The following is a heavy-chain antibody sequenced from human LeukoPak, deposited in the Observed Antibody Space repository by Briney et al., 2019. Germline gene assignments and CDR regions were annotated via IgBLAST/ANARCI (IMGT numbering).Heavy chain of an antibody. CDR3: ARAGYCSSTSCQWVPLV. Sequence: SETLSLTCTASGDSMKNYSWIWLRQSPGKGLEWVGYIYYSGSTYYNPSLKSRVTMSVDTSKKQFSLKLSPVTAADTAVYYCARAGYCSSTSCQWVPLVWGQGTTVTVSS. D-gene: IGHD2-2*03. CDR2: IYYSGST. V-gene: IGHV4-59*13. CDR1: GDSMKNYS. J-gene: IGHJ6*02.